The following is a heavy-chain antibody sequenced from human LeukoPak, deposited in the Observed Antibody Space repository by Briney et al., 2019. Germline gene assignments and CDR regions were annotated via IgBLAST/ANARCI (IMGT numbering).Heavy chain of an antibody. CDR3: ARGSSGHSPGDY. V-gene: IGHV4-34*01. CDR1: GGSFSGYY. Sequence: SETLSLTCAVYGGSFSGYYWSWIRQPPGKGLEWIGEINHSGSTNYNPSLKSRVTISVDTSKNQFSLKLSSVTAADTAVYYCARGSSGHSPGDYWGQGTLVTVSS. J-gene: IGHJ4*02. D-gene: IGHD3-22*01. CDR2: INHSGST.